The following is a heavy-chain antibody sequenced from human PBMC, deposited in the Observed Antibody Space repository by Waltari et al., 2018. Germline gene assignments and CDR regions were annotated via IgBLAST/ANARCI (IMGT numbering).Heavy chain of an antibody. J-gene: IGHJ4*02. CDR1: GYTFTDYY. V-gene: IGHV1-69-2*01. D-gene: IGHD4-4*01. CDR2: GKTEEGET. Sequence: EVQLVQSGAEVKKPGATVKISCKASGYTFTDYYMHWVQQAPGKGLEWMGRGKTEEGETKDAEKFKGRVTINADTSKDRAYMELSRLGYEDTAVYYWATEQPTVTTIDYWGQGTLVTVSS. CDR3: ATEQPTVTTIDY.